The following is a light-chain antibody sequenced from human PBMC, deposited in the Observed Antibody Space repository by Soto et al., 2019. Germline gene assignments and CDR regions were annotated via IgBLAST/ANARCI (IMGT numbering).Light chain of an antibody. Sequence: DIVITQSPLSLPVTPGEPASISCRSSQSLLHSNGYNYLDWYLQKPGQSPQLLIYLGSNRASGVPDRFSGSGSGTDFTLKISRVEAEDVGVYYCMQALQTLWTFGQGTKV. CDR3: MQALQTLWT. CDR2: LGS. CDR1: QSLLHSNGYNY. J-gene: IGKJ1*01. V-gene: IGKV2-28*01.